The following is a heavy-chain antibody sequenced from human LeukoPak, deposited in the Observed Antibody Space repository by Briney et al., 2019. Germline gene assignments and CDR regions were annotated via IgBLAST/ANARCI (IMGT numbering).Heavy chain of an antibody. Sequence: ASVKVSCKASGGTFSSYAISWVRQAPGQGLEWMGGIIPIFGTANYAQKSQGRVTITADESTSTAYMELSSLRSEDTAVYYCAMLPVNYYDRRYWFDPWGQGTLVTVSS. CDR2: IIPIFGTA. CDR3: AMLPVNYYDRRYWFDP. D-gene: IGHD3-22*01. CDR1: GGTFSSYA. J-gene: IGHJ5*02. V-gene: IGHV1-69*01.